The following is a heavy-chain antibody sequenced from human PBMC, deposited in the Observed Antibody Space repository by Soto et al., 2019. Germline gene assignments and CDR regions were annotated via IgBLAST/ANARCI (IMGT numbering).Heavy chain of an antibody. CDR1: GGSISSGGYS. CDR3: ARGVGDSWSGLYYFDY. V-gene: IGHV4-30-2*01. CDR2: IYHSGST. D-gene: IGHD3-3*01. J-gene: IGHJ4*02. Sequence: SETLSLTCAVSGGSISSGGYSWSWIRQPPGKGLEWIGYIYHSGSTYYNPSLKSRVTISVDRSKNQFSLKLSSVTAADTAVYYCARGVGDSWSGLYYFDYWGQGTLVTVSS.